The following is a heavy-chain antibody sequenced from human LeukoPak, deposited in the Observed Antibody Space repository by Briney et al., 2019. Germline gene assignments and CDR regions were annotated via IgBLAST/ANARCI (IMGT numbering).Heavy chain of an antibody. D-gene: IGHD6-19*01. CDR3: ARLKAVAGTAYYFDY. V-gene: IGHV3-30*04. Sequence: GGSLRLSCAASGFTFSSYAMHWVRQAPGKGLEWVALISYDGTNKNYADSVKGRFTISRDDSKNTLFLQMNSLRAGDTAVYYCARLKAVAGTAYYFDYWGQGTLVTVSS. CDR1: GFTFSSYA. CDR2: ISYDGTNK. J-gene: IGHJ4*02.